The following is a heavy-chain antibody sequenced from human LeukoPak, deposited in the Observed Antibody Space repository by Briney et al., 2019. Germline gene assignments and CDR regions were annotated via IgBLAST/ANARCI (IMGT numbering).Heavy chain of an antibody. CDR2: ISSSSSYI. D-gene: IGHD3-22*01. CDR3: ARDRKPTLVVITSPGDY. J-gene: IGHJ4*02. V-gene: IGHV3-21*01. Sequence: GGSLRLSCAASGFTFSSYSMNWVRQAPGKGLEWVSSISSSSSYIYYADSVKGRFTISRDNAKNSLYLQMNSLRAEDTAVYYCARDRKPTLVVITSPGDYWGQGTLVTVSS. CDR1: GFTFSSYS.